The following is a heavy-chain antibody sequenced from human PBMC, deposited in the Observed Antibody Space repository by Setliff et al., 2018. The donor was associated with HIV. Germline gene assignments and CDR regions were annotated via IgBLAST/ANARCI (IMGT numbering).Heavy chain of an antibody. D-gene: IGHD3-3*02. CDR1: GYAFSRFS. CDR2: IIPILGPA. J-gene: IGHJ4*02. V-gene: IGHV1-69*13. CDR3: ARGLGNFVPDLIGYFDY. Sequence: GASVKVSCKASGYAFSRFSLTWVRQAPGQGLEWMGGIIPILGPANYAQKFQGRVTITAGEYTTTSYMELRNLRSEDTAIYYCARGLGNFVPDLIGYFDYWGQGTLVTVSS.